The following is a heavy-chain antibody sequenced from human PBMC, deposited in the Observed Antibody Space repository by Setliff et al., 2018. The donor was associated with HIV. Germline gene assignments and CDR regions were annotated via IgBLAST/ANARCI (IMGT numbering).Heavy chain of an antibody. CDR3: AASRDGSIHDY. CDR2: INPSGGST. Sequence: ASVKVSCKASGYTFTNYYLHWVRQAPGQGLEWLGMINPSGGSTWYAQKFQGRVTMTGDTSTNTLYMELSSLRSEDTAMYYCAASRDGSIHDYWGQGTLVTVSS. V-gene: IGHV1-46*03. D-gene: IGHD3-10*01. J-gene: IGHJ4*02. CDR1: GYTFTNYY.